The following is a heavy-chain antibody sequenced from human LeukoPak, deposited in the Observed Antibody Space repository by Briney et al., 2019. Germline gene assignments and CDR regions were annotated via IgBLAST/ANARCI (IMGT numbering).Heavy chain of an antibody. CDR3: TRLFDNC. V-gene: IGHV1-8*02. Sequence: ASVKVSCKASGYTFINYDINWVRQAPGEGLEWMGWMNPRSGEAGYAQRFQGRVMMTRNIAISTAYLELSSLRSEDTAMYYCTRLFDNCWGQGTLVTVSS. J-gene: IGHJ4*02. CDR1: GYTFINYD. CDR2: MNPRSGEA. D-gene: IGHD3-3*01.